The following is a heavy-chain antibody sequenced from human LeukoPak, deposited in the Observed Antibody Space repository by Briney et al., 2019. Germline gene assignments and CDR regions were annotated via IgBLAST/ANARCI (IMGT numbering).Heavy chain of an antibody. D-gene: IGHD6-13*01. V-gene: IGHV3-7*01. CDR1: GFTFSSYW. CDR2: IRQDGGEK. Sequence: GGSLRLSCAVSGFTFSSYWMNSVRQAPGKGLEWVASIRQDGGEKSYVDSVKGRFTISRDNTKNSLYLQMSSLRAEDTAVYYCARDGTAPGLYFDLWGQGTLVTVSS. J-gene: IGHJ4*01. CDR3: ARDGTAPGLYFDL.